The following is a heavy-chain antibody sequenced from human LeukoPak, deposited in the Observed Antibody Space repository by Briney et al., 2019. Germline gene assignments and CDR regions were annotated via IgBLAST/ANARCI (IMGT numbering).Heavy chain of an antibody. Sequence: GGSLRLSCAASGFTFSSYSMNWVRQAPGKGLEWVSSISSSSSYIYYADSVKGRFTISRDNAKNSLYLQMNSLRAEDTAVYYCARGEYYYDSSGYYYLFDYWGQGTLVTVPS. D-gene: IGHD3-22*01. CDR2: ISSSSSYI. J-gene: IGHJ4*02. CDR1: GFTFSSYS. CDR3: ARGEYYYDSSGYYYLFDY. V-gene: IGHV3-21*01.